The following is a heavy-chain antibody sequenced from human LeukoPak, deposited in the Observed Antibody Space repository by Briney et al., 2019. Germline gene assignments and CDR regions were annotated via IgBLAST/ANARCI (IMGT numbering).Heavy chain of an antibody. CDR1: GFTFSNYP. Sequence: GGSLRLSCVVSGFTFSNYPMSWVRQAPGKGLECVSVISESGDVTHYADSMKGRFTISRDNAKDSLYLQMSNLRAEDTAVYFCARGGGLDVWGQGATVTVSS. J-gene: IGHJ6*02. CDR2: ISESGDVT. D-gene: IGHD3-16*01. CDR3: ARGGGLDV. V-gene: IGHV3-23*01.